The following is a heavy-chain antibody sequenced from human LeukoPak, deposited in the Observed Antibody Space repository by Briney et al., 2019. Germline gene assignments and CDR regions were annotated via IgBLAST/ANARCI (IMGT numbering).Heavy chain of an antibody. CDR1: GGSFSGNY. D-gene: IGHD3-22*01. CDR2: ISHSGRT. J-gene: IGHJ4*02. Sequence: SETLSLTCAVYGGSFSGNYWSWIRQPPGKGLEWIGEISHSGRTSYSPSLKSRVTISVDTSKNQFSLTLSSVTAADTAVYYCARGPTITYYEGGGYYYFDYWGQGTLVTVSS. CDR3: ARGPTITYYEGGGYYYFDY. V-gene: IGHV4-34*01.